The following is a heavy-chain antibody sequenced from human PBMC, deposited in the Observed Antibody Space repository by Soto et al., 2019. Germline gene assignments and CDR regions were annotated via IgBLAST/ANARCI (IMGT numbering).Heavy chain of an antibody. J-gene: IGHJ6*02. CDR1: GFTFTSYA. V-gene: IGHV3-30-3*01. CDR2: ISYDGSNK. CDR3: ARTKLELGDYYYYGMDV. Sequence: PGGSLRLSCAASGFTFTSYAMHWLRQAPGKGLEWVAVISYDGSNKYYADSVKGRFTISRDNSKNTLYLQMNSLRAEDTAVYYCARTKLELGDYYYYGMDVWGQGT. D-gene: IGHD1-7*01.